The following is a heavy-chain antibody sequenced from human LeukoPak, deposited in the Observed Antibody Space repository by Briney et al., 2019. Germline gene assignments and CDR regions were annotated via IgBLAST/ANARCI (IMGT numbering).Heavy chain of an antibody. CDR2: ISSSSSTI. CDR1: GFTFSSYS. CDR3: ARDLPATLGAFDY. V-gene: IGHV3-48*01. D-gene: IGHD2-15*01. Sequence: GGSLRLSCAAPGFTFSSYSMNWVRQAPGKGLEWVSYISSSSSTIYYADSVKGRFTISRDNAKNSLYLQMNSLRAEDTAVYYCARDLPATLGAFDYWGQGTLVTVSS. J-gene: IGHJ4*02.